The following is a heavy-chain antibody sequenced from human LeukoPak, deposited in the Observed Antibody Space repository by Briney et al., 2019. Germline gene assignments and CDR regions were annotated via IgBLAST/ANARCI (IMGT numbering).Heavy chain of an antibody. D-gene: IGHD6-13*01. CDR1: GGSFSGYY. J-gene: IGHJ5*02. CDR3: ARVRCGSWYYNWFDP. V-gene: IGHV4-34*01. Sequence: PSETLSLTCAVYGGSFSGYYWSWIRQPPGKGLEWIGEINHSGSTNYNPSLKSRVTISVDTSKNQFSLKLSSVTAADTAVYYCARVRCGSWYYNWFDPWGQGTLVTVSS. CDR2: INHSGST.